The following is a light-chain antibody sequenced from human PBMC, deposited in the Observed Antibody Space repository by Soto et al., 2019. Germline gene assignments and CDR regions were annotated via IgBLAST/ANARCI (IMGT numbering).Light chain of an antibody. Sequence: EVVLTQSQATLSLSPWEGETPSCRARPSVSTSFALYQQQPGQAPSLLLFGASNRATGIPAMFRCRGSGTDFTLTSSSLEPEDFAVYYCQDRGSWPGAFGQGTKLEIK. V-gene: IGKV3-11*01. CDR1: PSVSTS. CDR3: QDRGSWPGA. CDR2: GAS. J-gene: IGKJ2*01.